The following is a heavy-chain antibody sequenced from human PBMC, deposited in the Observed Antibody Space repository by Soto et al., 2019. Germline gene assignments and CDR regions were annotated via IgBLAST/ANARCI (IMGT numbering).Heavy chain of an antibody. J-gene: IGHJ4*02. CDR1: GFTFNKYS. Sequence: PGGSLRLSCAAPGFTFNKYSMGWVRQAPGKGLEWVSAITDSGDDTYYIDSVKGRFTISRDNSKSTLYLQMNSLRAEDTAIYYCAKLGSSSWSPHYYFDYWGQGTLVTVSS. CDR2: ITDSGDDT. V-gene: IGHV3-23*01. CDR3: AKLGSSSWSPHYYFDY. D-gene: IGHD2-2*01.